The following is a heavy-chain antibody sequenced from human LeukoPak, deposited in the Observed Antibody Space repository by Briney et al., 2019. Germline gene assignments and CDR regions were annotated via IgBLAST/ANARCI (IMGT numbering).Heavy chain of an antibody. Sequence: PETLFLTCTVSGGSISSSSYYWGWIRQPPGKGLEWIGSIYYSGSTYYNPSLKSRVTISVDTSKNQFSLKLSSVTAADTAVYYCAREAAVAGTVDYWGQGTLVTVSS. D-gene: IGHD6-19*01. J-gene: IGHJ4*02. V-gene: IGHV4-39*02. CDR1: GGSISSSSYY. CDR2: IYYSGST. CDR3: AREAAVAGTVDY.